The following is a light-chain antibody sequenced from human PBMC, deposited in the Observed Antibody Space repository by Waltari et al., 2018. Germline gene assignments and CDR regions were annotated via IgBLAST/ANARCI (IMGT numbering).Light chain of an antibody. Sequence: SYELTQPPSVSVSPGQTASIPCSGATVGEKYACWYQQKPGQSPVLVISQDSKRPSGIPERFSGSNSGNTATLTISGTQAMDEADYYCQAWDSSHVVFGGGTKLTVL. V-gene: IGLV3-1*01. CDR3: QAWDSSHVV. CDR2: QDS. CDR1: TVGEKY. J-gene: IGLJ2*01.